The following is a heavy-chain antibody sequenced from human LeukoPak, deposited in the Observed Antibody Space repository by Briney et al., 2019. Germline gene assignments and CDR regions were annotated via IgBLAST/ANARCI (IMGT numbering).Heavy chain of an antibody. CDR1: GVTFEDYY. CDR2: ISSTGGDK. V-gene: IGHV3-11*04. J-gene: IGHJ4*02. CDR3: ARVPRGSYSFDY. D-gene: IGHD1-26*01. Sequence: GGSLRLSCKGSGVTFEDYYLSWIRQAPGKGLEWISYISSTGGDKFNADPVKGRFIISRDNAMNTLYLQMNSLRAEDTAVYYCARVPRGSYSFDYWGQGTLVTVSS.